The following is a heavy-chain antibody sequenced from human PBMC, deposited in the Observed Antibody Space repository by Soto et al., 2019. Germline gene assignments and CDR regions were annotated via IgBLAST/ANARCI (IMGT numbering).Heavy chain of an antibody. CDR3: AKDLGMGGVIHSYYYYGMDV. V-gene: IGHV3-23*01. CDR1: GFTFSSYA. D-gene: IGHD3-16*02. Sequence: GGSLRLSCAASGFTFSSYAMSWVRQAPGKGLEWVSAISGSGGSTYYADSVKGRFTISRDNSKNTLYLQMNSLRAEDTAVYYCAKDLGMGGVIHSYYYYGMDVWGQGTTVTVSS. CDR2: ISGSGGST. J-gene: IGHJ6*02.